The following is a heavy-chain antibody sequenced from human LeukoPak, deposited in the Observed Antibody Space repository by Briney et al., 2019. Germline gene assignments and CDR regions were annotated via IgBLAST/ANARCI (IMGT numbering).Heavy chain of an antibody. CDR2: IYHSGST. Sequence: SETLSLTCAVSGGSISSSNWWSWVRQPPGKGLEWIGEIYHSGSTNYNPSLKSRVTISVDKSKNQFSLKLSSVTAADTAVYYCARDGQYSRSWYSLDYWGQGTLVTASP. CDR1: GGSISSSNW. D-gene: IGHD6-13*01. J-gene: IGHJ4*02. V-gene: IGHV4-4*02. CDR3: ARDGQYSRSWYSLDY.